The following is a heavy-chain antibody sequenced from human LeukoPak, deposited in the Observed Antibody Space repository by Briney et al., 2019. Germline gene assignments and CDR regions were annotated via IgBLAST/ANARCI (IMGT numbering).Heavy chain of an antibody. CDR1: GFTFSKYA. D-gene: IGHD6-6*01. CDR3: AKDGRSSAPH. J-gene: IGHJ4*02. V-gene: IGHV3-23*01. Sequence: PGGSLRLSCAASGFTFSKYAMSWVRHAPGKGPEWVSGITNSGGGPSSADSVKGRFTISRDNSKNTLYLQMNSLRVEDTAVYYCAKDGRSSAPHWGQGTLVTVSS. CDR2: ITNSGGGP.